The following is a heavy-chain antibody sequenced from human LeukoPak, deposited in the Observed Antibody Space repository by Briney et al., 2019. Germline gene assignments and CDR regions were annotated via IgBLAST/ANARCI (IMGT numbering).Heavy chain of an antibody. Sequence: GGSLRLSCAASGFIFSTYGMHWVRQPPGKGLEWVAVIWDDGSNSYHADSVKGRFTISRDNSKNMLYLQMNSLRVEDTAVYYCTRDGGSLRWFDPWGQGTLVTVSS. V-gene: IGHV3-33*01. CDR1: GFIFSTYG. CDR2: IWDDGSNS. J-gene: IGHJ5*02. CDR3: TRDGGSLRWFDP. D-gene: IGHD3-16*01.